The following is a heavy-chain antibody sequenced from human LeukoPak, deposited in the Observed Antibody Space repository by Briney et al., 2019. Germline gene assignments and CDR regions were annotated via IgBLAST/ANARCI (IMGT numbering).Heavy chain of an antibody. CDR3: ATYSTSRGWFDP. Sequence: SETLSLTCTVSGDSITTDSYYWGWIRQPPGKGLEWIAIIHYSGTTYYSPSLKSRVTISVDTSKNQFSLQLISVTAADTAVYYCATYSTSRGWFDPWGQGTLVTVSS. V-gene: IGHV4-39*01. CDR2: IHYSGTT. D-gene: IGHD2-2*01. CDR1: GDSITTDSYY. J-gene: IGHJ5*02.